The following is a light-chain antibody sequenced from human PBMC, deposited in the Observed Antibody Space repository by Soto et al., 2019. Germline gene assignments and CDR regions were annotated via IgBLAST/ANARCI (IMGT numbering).Light chain of an antibody. CDR2: KAS. CDR3: QQYNSYLWT. CDR1: QSISSW. J-gene: IGKJ1*01. V-gene: IGKV1-5*03. Sequence: DIQMTQSPSTLSSSVGDRVTITCRASQSISSWLAWYQQKPGKAPKLLLYKASSLESGVPSRFSGGGSGTEFTLTISSLQPDDFATYYCQQYNSYLWTFGQGTKVEIK.